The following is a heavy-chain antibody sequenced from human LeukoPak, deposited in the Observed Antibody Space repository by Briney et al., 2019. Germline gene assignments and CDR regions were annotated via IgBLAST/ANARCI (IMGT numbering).Heavy chain of an antibody. CDR2: ITSDGSNT. Sequence: HTGGSLRLSCAASGITFSSYWMHWVRHAPGKGLVWVSRITSDGSNTNYADSVKGRFTISRDNAKNTLYLHMNSLRAEDTAVYYCARGGRIQLERRGYFDYWGQGTLVTVSS. J-gene: IGHJ4*02. CDR3: ARGGRIQLERRGYFDY. CDR1: GITFSSYW. D-gene: IGHD1-1*01. V-gene: IGHV3-74*01.